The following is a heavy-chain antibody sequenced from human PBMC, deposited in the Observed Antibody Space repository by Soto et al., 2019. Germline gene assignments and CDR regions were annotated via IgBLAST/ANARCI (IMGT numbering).Heavy chain of an antibody. CDR1: GYTVTSYG. D-gene: IGHD2-15*01. CDR3: ARDSYCSGGGFYRRTGPRKDY. V-gene: IGHV1-18*01. Sequence: QVQLVQSGAEVKKPGASVKVSCKASGYTVTSYGISWVRQAPGQGLEWMGWISAYNGNTNYAQKLQGRVTMTTDTSTSTAYMELRSLRPDDTAVYYCARDSYCSGGGFYRRTGPRKDYWGHGTLVTVSS. CDR2: ISAYNGNT. J-gene: IGHJ4*01.